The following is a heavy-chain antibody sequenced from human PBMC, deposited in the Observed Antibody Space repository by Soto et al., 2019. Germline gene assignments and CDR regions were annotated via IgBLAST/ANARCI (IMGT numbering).Heavy chain of an antibody. CDR1: GFTFSSYS. V-gene: IGHV3-21*01. CDR3: ARVPYCICNSCYGMMDV. CDR2: ISSSSSYI. Sequence: GGSLRLSCAASGFTFSSYSMNWVRQAPGKGLEWVSSISSSSSYICYADSVKGRFTISRDNAKNSLYLQMNSLRAEDTAVYYCARVPYCICNSCYGMMDVGGTGTTVTVSP. D-gene: IGHD2-2*01. J-gene: IGHJ6*04.